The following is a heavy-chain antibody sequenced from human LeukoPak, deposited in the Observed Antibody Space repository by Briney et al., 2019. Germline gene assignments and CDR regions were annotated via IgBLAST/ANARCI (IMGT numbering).Heavy chain of an antibody. CDR2: IYSGGST. Sequence: GGSLRLSCAASGFTVSSNYMNWVRQAPGKGLEWVSVIYSGGSTYYADSVKGRFTISRDNSKNTLFLQMNSLRPDDTAVYYCAKRGHYSINWYHYFDYWGQGTLVTVSS. CDR3: AKRGHYSINWYHYFDY. V-gene: IGHV3-66*02. D-gene: IGHD6-13*01. CDR1: GFTVSSNY. J-gene: IGHJ4*02.